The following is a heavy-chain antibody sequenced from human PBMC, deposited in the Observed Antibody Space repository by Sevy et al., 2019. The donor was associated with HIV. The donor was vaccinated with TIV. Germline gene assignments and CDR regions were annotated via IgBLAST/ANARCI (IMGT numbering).Heavy chain of an antibody. CDR3: ARDGNRYCSSTRCYTSAFDF. D-gene: IGHD2-2*02. J-gene: IGHJ3*01. CDR2: IYTSGST. V-gene: IGHV4-4*07. Sequence: SETLSLTCTVSGGSISSYYWSWIRQPAGKGLEWIGRIYTSGSTNYNPSLQSRVTIPVDTSKNQLSLKLSSVTAADTAVYYCARDGNRYCSSTRCYTSAFDFWGQGTMVTVSS. CDR1: GGSISSYY.